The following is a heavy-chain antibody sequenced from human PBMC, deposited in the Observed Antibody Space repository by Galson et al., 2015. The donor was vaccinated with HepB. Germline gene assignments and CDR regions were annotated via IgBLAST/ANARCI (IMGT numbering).Heavy chain of an antibody. CDR3: ARGQETATPTDAFDV. V-gene: IGHV1-69*13. CDR1: GGTFNSHA. D-gene: IGHD5-24*01. CDR2: IIPIFRSP. J-gene: IGHJ3*01. Sequence: SVKVSCKASGGTFNSHAFSWVRQAPGQGLEWMGGIIPIFRSPSYAQKFQGRVAITADESTSIVYMDLSSLTSEDTAIYYCARGQETATPTDAFDVWGPGTMVIVSS.